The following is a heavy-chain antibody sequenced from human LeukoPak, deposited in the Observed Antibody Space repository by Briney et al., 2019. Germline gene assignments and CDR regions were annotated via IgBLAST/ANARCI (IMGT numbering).Heavy chain of an antibody. J-gene: IGHJ4*02. V-gene: IGHV5-51*01. CDR2: IYPGDSDT. CDR3: ARPYSSSWYTPDY. CDR1: GYSFTCYW. D-gene: IGHD6-13*01. Sequence: GQSLNISCKGSGYSFTCYWIGWVRQMRGQGREWMGIIYPGDSDTRYSPSFQCQATISADKSITTAYPNWSSPQASHTALHYCARPYSSSWYTPDYWGQGTLVTVSS.